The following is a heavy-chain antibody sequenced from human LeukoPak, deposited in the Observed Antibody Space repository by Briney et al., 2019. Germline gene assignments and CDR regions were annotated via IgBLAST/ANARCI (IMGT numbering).Heavy chain of an antibody. J-gene: IGHJ4*02. Sequence: GGSLRLSCVASGITFSSNGMNWVRQAPGKGPEWVSYISSTGTSIYYADSAKGRFTISRDNAKNSLYLQMNSLRPEDTAVYYCARAQSRTGTYFLWDYWGQGTLVTVS. V-gene: IGHV3-48*01. D-gene: IGHD2/OR15-2a*01. CDR3: ARAQSRTGTYFLWDY. CDR1: GITFSSNG. CDR2: ISSTGTSI.